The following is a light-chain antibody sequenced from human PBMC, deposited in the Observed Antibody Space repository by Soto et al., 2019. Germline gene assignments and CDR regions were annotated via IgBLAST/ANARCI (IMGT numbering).Light chain of an antibody. Sequence: DTQMTQSPSTLSASVGDRVTITXXASQSISNWLAWYQQRPGRAPKLLIYKASNLQSGVPSRFSGSGSGTEFTLTINSLQPXXXXXXXXXXXXXFXPTFGQGTKVEFK. CDR1: QSISNW. CDR2: KAS. V-gene: IGKV1-5*03. J-gene: IGKJ1*01. CDR3: XXXXXFXPT.